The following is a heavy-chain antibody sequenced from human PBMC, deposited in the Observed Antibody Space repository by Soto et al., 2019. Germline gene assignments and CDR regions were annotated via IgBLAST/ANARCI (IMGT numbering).Heavy chain of an antibody. Sequence: PGGSLRLSCAASGFTFSSYAMHWVRQAPGKGLEWVAVISYDGSNKYYADSVKGRFTISRDNSKNTLYLQMNSLRAEDTAVYYCARGSGYDSISVYGMDVWGQGTTVTVSS. CDR3: ARGSGYDSISVYGMDV. CDR2: ISYDGSNK. V-gene: IGHV3-30-3*01. CDR1: GFTFSSYA. D-gene: IGHD5-12*01. J-gene: IGHJ6*02.